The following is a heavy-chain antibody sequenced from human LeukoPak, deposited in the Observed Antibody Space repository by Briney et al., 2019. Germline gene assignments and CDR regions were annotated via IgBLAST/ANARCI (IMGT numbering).Heavy chain of an antibody. D-gene: IGHD1-26*01. CDR2: MYPGGSDI. CDR3: ASRTGSYYPFDS. V-gene: IGHV5-51*01. Sequence: GESLKISCKGSGYSFSNYYIYWVRQMPGKGLEWMGVMYPGGSDIRYSPSFQGQITISADKSIDTAYLQWSSLKASDSAMYYCASRTGSYYPFDSWGQGTLVTVSS. J-gene: IGHJ4*02. CDR1: GYSFSNYY.